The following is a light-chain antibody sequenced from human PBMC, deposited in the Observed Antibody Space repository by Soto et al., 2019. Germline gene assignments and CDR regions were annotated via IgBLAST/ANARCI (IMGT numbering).Light chain of an antibody. CDR3: GSYTSAHTLEGIV. Sequence: QSALTQPASVSGSPGQSITISCTGTSSDVGGYNYVSWYQQHPGKAPKLIIYEVSHRPSGISSRFSGSKSGTTASLTISRLQTEDEAHYFCGSYTSAHTLEGIVFGGGTKLTVL. J-gene: IGLJ2*01. CDR2: EVS. CDR1: SSDVGGYNY. V-gene: IGLV2-14*01.